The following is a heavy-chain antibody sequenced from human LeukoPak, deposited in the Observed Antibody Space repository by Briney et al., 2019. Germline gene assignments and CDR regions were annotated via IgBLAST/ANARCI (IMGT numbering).Heavy chain of an antibody. CDR2: ITGSRNFI. D-gene: IGHD2-15*01. Sequence: GGSLRLSCATSGFIFSTYSLNWVRQAPGKGLEWVSSITGSRNFIYYADSVKGRFTISRDNAKNSLFLQMNSLRAEDTAMYYCARSDDYCSGGSCYAHWGQGILVTVSS. V-gene: IGHV3-21*06. CDR3: ARSDDYCSGGSCYAH. J-gene: IGHJ4*02. CDR1: GFIFSTYS.